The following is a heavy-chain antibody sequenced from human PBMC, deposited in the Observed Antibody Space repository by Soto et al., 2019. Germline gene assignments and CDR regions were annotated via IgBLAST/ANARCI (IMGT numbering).Heavy chain of an antibody. J-gene: IGHJ4*02. V-gene: IGHV3-30*18. CDR3: AKDRWEFTRYFDY. CDR2: ISKDGNEK. D-gene: IGHD1-26*01. CDR1: GFTFSNYA. Sequence: QVQLVESGGGVVQPGRSLRLSCEASGFTFSNYAIHWVRQAPGKGLEWVAVISKDGNEKYYADSVKGRFTVSRDNSKNTLYLQMTNERPEDTAVYYCAKDRWEFTRYFDYWGRGNLVTVSS.